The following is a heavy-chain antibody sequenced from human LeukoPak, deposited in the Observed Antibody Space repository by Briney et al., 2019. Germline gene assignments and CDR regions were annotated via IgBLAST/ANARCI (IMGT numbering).Heavy chain of an antibody. CDR3: AREERYYDSSGSDY. D-gene: IGHD3-22*01. CDR2: ISAYNGNT. J-gene: IGHJ4*02. V-gene: IGHV1-18*01. Sequence: ASVKVSCKASGYTFTSYGISWVRQAPGQGLEWMGWISAYNGNTNYAQKLQGRVTMTTDTSTSTAYMELRSLRSDDTAVYYCAREERYYDSSGSDYWGQGTLVTVSS. CDR1: GYTFTSYG.